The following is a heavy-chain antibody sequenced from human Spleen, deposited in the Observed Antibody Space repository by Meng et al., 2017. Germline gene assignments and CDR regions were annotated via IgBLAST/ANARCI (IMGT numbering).Heavy chain of an antibody. V-gene: IGHV3-9*01. CDR1: GFTFDDYA. CDR3: AGGSSGWYFFDY. Sequence: SLKISCAASGFTFDDYAMHWVRQAPGKGLEWVSGISWNSGSIGYADSVKGRFTISRDNSKNTLYLEMNSLRAEDTAVYYCAGGSSGWYFFDYWGQGTLVTVSS. J-gene: IGHJ4*02. D-gene: IGHD6-19*01. CDR2: ISWNSGSI.